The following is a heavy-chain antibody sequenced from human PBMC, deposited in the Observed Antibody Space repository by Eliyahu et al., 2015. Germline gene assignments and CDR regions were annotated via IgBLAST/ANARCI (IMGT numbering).Heavy chain of an antibody. J-gene: IGHJ5*02. CDR2: IGVSASTT. CDR3: AKDARLIGSS. CDR1: GFTFSSHA. Sequence: EVQLVESGGGLVQPGGSLRLXCEASGFTFSSHALSWVRQAPGKGLEWVSTIGVSASTTYYADSVKGRFTISRDNSKNTLDLQMNSLRAEDTAVYYCAKDARLIGSSWGQGTLVTVSS. V-gene: IGHV3-23*04. D-gene: IGHD2-8*01.